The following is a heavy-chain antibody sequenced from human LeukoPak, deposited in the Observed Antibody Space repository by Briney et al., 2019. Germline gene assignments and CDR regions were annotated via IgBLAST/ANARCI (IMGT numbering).Heavy chain of an antibody. CDR3: ARDGFDWLLFFDH. CDR1: GFTFSSYG. J-gene: IGHJ4*02. V-gene: IGHV3-30*04. D-gene: IGHD3-9*01. CDR2: ISYDGSNK. Sequence: PGRSLRLSCAASGFTFSSYGMHWVRQAPGKGLEWVAVISYDGSNKYYADSVKGRFTISRDNSKNTLYLQMNSLRAEDTAVYYCARDGFDWLLFFDHWGQGTLVTVSS.